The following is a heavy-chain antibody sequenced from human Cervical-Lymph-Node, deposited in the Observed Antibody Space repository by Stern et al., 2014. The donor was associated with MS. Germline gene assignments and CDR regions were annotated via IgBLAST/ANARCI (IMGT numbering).Heavy chain of an antibody. V-gene: IGHV1-46*03. CDR2: VNPTDGRT. D-gene: IGHD4-17*01. CDR3: ANPLPYAN. Sequence: MQLVESGAEVKKPGASVKVSCKASGDTFASYPIHWLRQAPGQGTVWMGIVNPTDGRTTYAQTFQGRVTMTRDTSTRTVYMELSSLRAEDTAMYFCANPLPYANWGQGTRVTVSS. J-gene: IGHJ1*01. CDR1: GDTFASYP.